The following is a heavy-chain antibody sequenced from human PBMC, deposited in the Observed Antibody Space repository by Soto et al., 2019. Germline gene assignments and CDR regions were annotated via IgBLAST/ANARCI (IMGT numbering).Heavy chain of an antibody. CDR3: ARDHTVVFSDY. Sequence: EVQLVESGGGLVKPGGSLRLSCAASGFTFSSYSMNWVRQAPGKGLEWVSSISSSSSYIYYADSVKGRFTISRDNAKNSLYLQMNSLRAEETAVYYCARDHTVVFSDYWGQGTLVTVSS. CDR2: ISSSSSYI. J-gene: IGHJ4*02. D-gene: IGHD2-21*01. CDR1: GFTFSSYS. V-gene: IGHV3-21*01.